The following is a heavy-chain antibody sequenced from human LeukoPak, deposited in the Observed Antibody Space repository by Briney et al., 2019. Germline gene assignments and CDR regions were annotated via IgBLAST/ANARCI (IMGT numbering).Heavy chain of an antibody. Sequence: PGGSLRLSCAAPGFTFSSYEMNWVRQAPGKGLEWVSYISSSGRTIYYADSVKGRFTISRDNAKNSLYLQMNSLRAEDTAVYYCARAGGYRDYWGQGTLVTVSS. J-gene: IGHJ4*02. CDR2: ISSSGRTI. D-gene: IGHD5-18*01. CDR3: ARAGGYRDY. V-gene: IGHV3-48*03. CDR1: GFTFSSYE.